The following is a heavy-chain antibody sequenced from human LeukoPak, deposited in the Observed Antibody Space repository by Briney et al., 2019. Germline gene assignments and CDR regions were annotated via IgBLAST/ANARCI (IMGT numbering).Heavy chain of an antibody. CDR2: IYYSGST. V-gene: IGHV4-59*01. Sequence: PSETLSLTCTVSGASISDYYWNWIRQPPGKGLEWIGYIYYSGSTTYNPPLKSRVTMSVDTAKNQFSLKLRSVTAADTAVYLCARGDFCSKSNCYLRPMDVWGKGTTVTVSS. CDR1: GASISDYY. J-gene: IGHJ6*03. D-gene: IGHD3/OR15-3a*01. CDR3: ARGDFCSKSNCYLRPMDV.